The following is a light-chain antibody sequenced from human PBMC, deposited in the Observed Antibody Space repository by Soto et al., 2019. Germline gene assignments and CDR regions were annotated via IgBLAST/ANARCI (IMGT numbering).Light chain of an antibody. CDR1: SSDVGGYNL. J-gene: IGLJ2*01. Sequence: QSALTQPASVSGSPGQSITISCTGTSSDVGGYNLVSWYQQHPGTAPRLLIYEGTKRPPGVSSRFSGSKSGNMASLTTSGPLFWGGGDYYWCSFAGNNPGIFGGGTKVALL. V-gene: IGLV2-23*01. CDR2: EGT. CDR3: CSFAGNNPGI.